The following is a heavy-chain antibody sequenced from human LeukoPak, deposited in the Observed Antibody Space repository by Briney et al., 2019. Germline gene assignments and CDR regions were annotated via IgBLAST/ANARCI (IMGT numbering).Heavy chain of an antibody. D-gene: IGHD4-11*01. CDR3: TRASLTATTDS. CDR1: GFTFSSYA. Sequence: GGSLRLSCAASGFTFSSYAMSWVRQAPGKGLEWVSAISGSGGSTYYADSVKGRFTMSRDNGKNSLYLQMNSLRVEDTAIYYCTRASLTATTDSWGQGTLVTVSS. V-gene: IGHV3-23*01. CDR2: ISGSGGST. J-gene: IGHJ4*02.